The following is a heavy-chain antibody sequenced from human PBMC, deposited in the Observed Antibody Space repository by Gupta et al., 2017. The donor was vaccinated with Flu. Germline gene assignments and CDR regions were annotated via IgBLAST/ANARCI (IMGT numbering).Heavy chain of an antibody. CDR2: INHSGST. J-gene: IGHJ6*02. CDR1: GGSFSGYY. D-gene: IGHD6-6*01. Sequence: QVQLQQWGAGLLKPSETLSLTCAVYGGSFSGYYWSWIRQPPGKGLEWIGEINHSGSTNYNPSLKSRVTISVDTSKNQFSLKLSSVTAAETAVYYCASEYSSSSYYYYYGMDVWGQGTTVTVSS. V-gene: IGHV4-34*01. CDR3: ASEYSSSSYYYYYGMDV.